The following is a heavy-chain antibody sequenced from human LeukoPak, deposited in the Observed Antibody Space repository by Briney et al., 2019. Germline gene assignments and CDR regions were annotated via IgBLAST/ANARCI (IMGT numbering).Heavy chain of an antibody. CDR3: ARDGDYYDSSGYDP. V-gene: IGHV3-7*01. Sequence: GGSLRLSCAASGFTFSSYSMNWVRQAPGKGLEWVANIKQDGSEKYYVDSVKGRFTISRDNAKNSLYLQMNSLRAEDTAVYYCARDGDYYDSSGYDPWGQGTLVTVSS. CDR1: GFTFSSYS. D-gene: IGHD3-22*01. CDR2: IKQDGSEK. J-gene: IGHJ5*02.